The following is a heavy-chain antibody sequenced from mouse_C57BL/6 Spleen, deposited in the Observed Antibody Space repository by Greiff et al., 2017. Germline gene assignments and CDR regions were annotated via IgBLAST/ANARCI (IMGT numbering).Heavy chain of an antibody. V-gene: IGHV14-4*01. Sequence: VQLQQSGAELVRPGASVKLSCTASGFNIKDDYMHWVKQRPEQGLEWIGWIDPENGDTEYASKFQGKATITADTSSNTAYLQLSSLTSEDTAVYYCTTLRSYYSNLWAMDYWGQGTSVTVSS. D-gene: IGHD2-5*01. J-gene: IGHJ4*01. CDR2: IDPENGDT. CDR3: TTLRSYYSNLWAMDY. CDR1: GFNIKDDY.